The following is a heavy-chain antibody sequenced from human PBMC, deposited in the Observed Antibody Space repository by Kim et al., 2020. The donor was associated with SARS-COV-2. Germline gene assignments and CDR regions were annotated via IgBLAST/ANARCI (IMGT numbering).Heavy chain of an antibody. CDR2: T. Sequence: TYYNPALKSRVTISVDTSKNQFSLKLSSVTAADTAVYYCASSDSSSWCGYWGQGTLVTVSS. J-gene: IGHJ4*02. D-gene: IGHD6-13*01. CDR3: ASSDSSSWCGY. V-gene: IGHV4-39*01.